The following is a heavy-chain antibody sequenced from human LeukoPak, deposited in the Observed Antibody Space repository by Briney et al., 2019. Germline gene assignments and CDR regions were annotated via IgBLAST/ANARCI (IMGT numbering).Heavy chain of an antibody. Sequence: SETLSLSCTVSGGSISSSSYYWGWIRQRPGKGLEWIGSIYYSGSTYYNPSLKSRVTISVDTSKNTFSLKLSSVTAADTAVYDCARRSYSSSWYYFDYWGQGTLVTVSS. J-gene: IGHJ4*02. CDR2: IYYSGST. V-gene: IGHV4-39*01. CDR3: ARRSYSSSWYYFDY. D-gene: IGHD6-13*01. CDR1: GGSISSSSYY.